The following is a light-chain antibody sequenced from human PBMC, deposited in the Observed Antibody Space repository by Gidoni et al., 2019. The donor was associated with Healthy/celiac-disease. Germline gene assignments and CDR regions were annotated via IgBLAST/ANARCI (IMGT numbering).Light chain of an antibody. CDR1: NIGSKS. Sequence: SYVLTQPPSVSVAPGQTARITRGGNNIGSKSVHWYQQKPGQAPVLFVYDDSARPSGVPERFSGSNAGNTATLTISRVEAGDEADYYCQVWDSSSDHVVFGGGTKLTVL. CDR2: DDS. J-gene: IGLJ2*01. V-gene: IGLV3-21*02. CDR3: QVWDSSSDHVV.